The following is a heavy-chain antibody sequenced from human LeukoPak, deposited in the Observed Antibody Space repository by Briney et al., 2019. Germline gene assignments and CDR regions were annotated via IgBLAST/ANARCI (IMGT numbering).Heavy chain of an antibody. CDR2: ISFDGVTK. D-gene: IGHD5-12*01. J-gene: IGHJ3*01. Sequence: GGSLRLSCAASGFSFSSYAIHWVRQAPGKGLEWVAVISFDGVTKYYADFVKGRFTFSRDNSKGTLYVQMNSLRPEDTGVYYCVRERATMIGDAFHVWGQGTMVTVSS. CDR1: GFSFSSYA. CDR3: VRERATMIGDAFHV. V-gene: IGHV3-30*04.